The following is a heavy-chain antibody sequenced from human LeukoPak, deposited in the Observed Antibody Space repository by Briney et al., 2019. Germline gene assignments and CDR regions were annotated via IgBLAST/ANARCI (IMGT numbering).Heavy chain of an antibody. V-gene: IGHV4-59*01. CDR2: IYYSGST. J-gene: IGHJ5*02. CDR3: ARDGRYCSSTSCPSWFDP. D-gene: IGHD2-2*01. Sequence: SETLSLTCTVSGGSISIYYWSWIRQPPGKGLEWIGYIYYSGSTNYNPSLKSRVTISVDTSKNQFSLKLSSVTAADTAVYYCARDGRYCSSTSCPSWFDPWGQGTLVTVSS. CDR1: GGSISIYY.